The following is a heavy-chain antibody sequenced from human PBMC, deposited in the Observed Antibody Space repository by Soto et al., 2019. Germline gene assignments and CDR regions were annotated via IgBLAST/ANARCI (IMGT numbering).Heavy chain of an antibody. D-gene: IGHD3-22*01. J-gene: IGHJ4*02. Sequence: GGSLRLSCAASGFTFSSYAMSWVRQAPGKGLGWVSAISGSGGSTYYADSLKGRFTVSRDNSKNTLYLQMNSLRAEDTAVYYCAKDRFARDSSGYYFAPFDNWGQGTLVTVSS. V-gene: IGHV3-23*01. CDR2: ISGSGGST. CDR1: GFTFSSYA. CDR3: AKDRFARDSSGYYFAPFDN.